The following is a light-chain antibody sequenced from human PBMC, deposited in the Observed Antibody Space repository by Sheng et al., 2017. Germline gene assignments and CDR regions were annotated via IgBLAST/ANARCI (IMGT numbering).Light chain of an antibody. V-gene: IGKV1-5*03. Sequence: DIQMTQSPSTLSASVGDRVTITCRASHSISSWLTWYQQKPGKAPNLLIYKASSLESGVPSRFSGSGSGTEFTLTISSLQPDDFATYYCQQYNSHPLTFGGGTKVEI. CDR3: QQYNSHPLT. J-gene: IGKJ4*02. CDR2: KAS. CDR1: HSISSW.